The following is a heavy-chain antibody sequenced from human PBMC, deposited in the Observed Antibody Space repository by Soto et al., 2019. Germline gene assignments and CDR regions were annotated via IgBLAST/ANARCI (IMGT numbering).Heavy chain of an antibody. Sequence: QVQLVQSGAEVKKPGSSVKVSCKASGGTFSSYAISWVRQAPGQGLEWMGGMIPIFGTANYAQKFQGRVTITADESTSTAYMELSSLRSEDTAVYYCARDLWFGELIPTNWFDPWGQGTLVTVSS. D-gene: IGHD3-10*01. V-gene: IGHV1-69*01. CDR1: GGTFSSYA. CDR3: ARDLWFGELIPTNWFDP. CDR2: MIPIFGTA. J-gene: IGHJ5*02.